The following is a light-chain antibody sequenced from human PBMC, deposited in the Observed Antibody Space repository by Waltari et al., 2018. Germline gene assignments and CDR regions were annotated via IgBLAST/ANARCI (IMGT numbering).Light chain of an antibody. J-gene: IGLJ1*01. V-gene: IGLV2-23*02. CDR3: CSYAGSGIYV. CDR2: EVN. Sequence: QSALTQPASVSGSPGQSITVSCTGHSSDVGRYNLVSWFQQYPDTAPKLIIFEVNKRPSGVSNRFSGSKSGNTASLTISGLQAGDEADYYCCSYAGSGIYVFGTGAKVTVL. CDR1: SSDVGRYNL.